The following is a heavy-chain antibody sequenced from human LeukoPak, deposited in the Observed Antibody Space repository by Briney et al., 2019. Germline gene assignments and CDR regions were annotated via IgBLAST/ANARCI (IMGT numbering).Heavy chain of an antibody. CDR2: LNPGGGSR. V-gene: IGHV1-46*01. J-gene: IGHJ4*02. Sequence: TSVKVSCKASGYTFTNYYLHWVRQAPGQGLEWMGILNPGGGSRNYAQKFQGRVTMTRDTSTSTVYMELSSLRSEDTAVYYCAREIGPIQLHLWGSAFDYWGQGTLVTVSS. CDR1: GYTFTNYY. CDR3: AREIGPIQLHLWGSAFDY. D-gene: IGHD5-18*01.